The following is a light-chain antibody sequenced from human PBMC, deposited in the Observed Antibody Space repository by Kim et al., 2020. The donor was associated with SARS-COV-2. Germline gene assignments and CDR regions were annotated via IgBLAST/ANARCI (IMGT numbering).Light chain of an antibody. J-gene: IGKJ4*01. CDR2: GAS. Sequence: SGSPGERATLTCRASQSVTINLAWYQQKPGQAPRLLIYGASTRATDIPARFSGSGSGTEFTLTISSLQSEDFAVYYCQQYNNWVSFGGGTKVDIK. V-gene: IGKV3-15*01. CDR3: QQYNNWVS. CDR1: QSVTIN.